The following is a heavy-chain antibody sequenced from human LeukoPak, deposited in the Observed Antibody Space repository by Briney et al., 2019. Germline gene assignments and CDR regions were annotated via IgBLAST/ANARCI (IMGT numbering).Heavy chain of an antibody. D-gene: IGHD6-13*01. CDR3: ATCIAPGKEYYYYMDV. Sequence: SETLSLTCAVYGGSFSGYYWSWIRQPPGKGLEWIGEINHSGSTNYNPSLKSRVTISVDTSKNQFSLKLSSVTAADTAVYYCATCIAPGKEYYYYMDVWGKGTTVTVSS. J-gene: IGHJ6*03. CDR2: INHSGST. CDR1: GGSFSGYY. V-gene: IGHV4-34*01.